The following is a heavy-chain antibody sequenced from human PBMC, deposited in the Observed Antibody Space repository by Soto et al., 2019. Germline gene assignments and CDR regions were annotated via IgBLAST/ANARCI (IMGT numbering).Heavy chain of an antibody. CDR3: ARVGYDFWSGYYSLFDY. D-gene: IGHD3-3*01. CDR2: IYYSGST. CDR1: GGSISSGGYY. Sequence: SETLSLTCTVSGGSISSGGYYWSWIRQHPGKGLEWIGYIYYSGSTYYNPSLKSRVTISVDTSKNQFSLKLSSVTAADTAVYYCARVGYDFWSGYYSLFDYWGQGTLVTVSS. J-gene: IGHJ4*02. V-gene: IGHV4-30-4*08.